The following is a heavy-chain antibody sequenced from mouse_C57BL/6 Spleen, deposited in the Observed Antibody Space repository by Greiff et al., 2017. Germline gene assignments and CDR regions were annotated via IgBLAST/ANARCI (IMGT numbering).Heavy chain of an antibody. V-gene: IGHV1-59*01. Sequence: QVQLQQPGAELVRPGTSVKLSCKASGYTFTSYWMHWVKQRPGQGLEWIGVIDPSDSYTNYNPKFKGKATLTVDTSSSTAYMQLSSLTSEDSAVYDCASPRKSDPYAMDYWGQGTSVTVSS. CDR1: GYTFTSYW. CDR3: ASPRKSDPYAMDY. D-gene: IGHD2-13*01. CDR2: IDPSDSYT. J-gene: IGHJ4*01.